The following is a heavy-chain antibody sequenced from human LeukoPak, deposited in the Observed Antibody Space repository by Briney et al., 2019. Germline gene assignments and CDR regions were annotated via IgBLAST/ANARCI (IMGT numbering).Heavy chain of an antibody. V-gene: IGHV1-69*13. J-gene: IGHJ4*02. CDR2: IIPIFGTA. Sequence: SVKVSCRTSGGTFSSYAISWVRQAPGQGLEWMGGIIPIFGTANYAQKFQGRVTITADESTSTAYMELSSLRSEDTAVYYCARDYYGSGSYYKPFDYWGQGTLVTVSS. CDR3: ARDYYGSGSYYKPFDY. CDR1: GGTFSSYA. D-gene: IGHD3-10*01.